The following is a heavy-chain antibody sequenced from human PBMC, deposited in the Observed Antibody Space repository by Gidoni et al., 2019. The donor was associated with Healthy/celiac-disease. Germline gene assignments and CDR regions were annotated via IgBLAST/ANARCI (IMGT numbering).Heavy chain of an antibody. CDR3: TTVLRVYSSGWKSVDY. D-gene: IGHD6-19*01. Sequence: EVQLVESGGGLVKPGGSLRLSCAASGFTFSNAWMSWVRQDPGKGLEWVGRIKSKTDGGTTDYAAPVKGRFTISRDDSKNTLYLQMNSLKTEDTAVYYCTTVLRVYSSGWKSVDYWGQGTLVTVSS. CDR2: IKSKTDGGTT. V-gene: IGHV3-15*01. J-gene: IGHJ4*02. CDR1: GFTFSNAW.